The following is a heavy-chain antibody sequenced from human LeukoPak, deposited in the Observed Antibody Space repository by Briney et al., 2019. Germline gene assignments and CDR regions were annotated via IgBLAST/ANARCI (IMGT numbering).Heavy chain of an antibody. CDR3: ARGNLGRYCTNGVCYKEYYFDY. Sequence: ASVKVSCKASGYTFTSYYMHWVRQAPGQGLEWMGIINPSGGSTSYAQKFQGRVTMTRDTSTSTVYMELSSLRSEDTAVYYCARGNLGRYCTNGVCYKEYYFDYWGQGTLVTVSS. CDR1: GYTFTSYY. CDR2: INPSGGST. V-gene: IGHV1-46*01. J-gene: IGHJ4*02. D-gene: IGHD2-8*01.